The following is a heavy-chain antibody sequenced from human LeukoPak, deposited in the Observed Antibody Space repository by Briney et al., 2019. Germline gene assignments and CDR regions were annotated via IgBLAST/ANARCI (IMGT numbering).Heavy chain of an antibody. CDR2: ISSSGSTI. J-gene: IGHJ4*02. V-gene: IGHV3-48*03. CDR3: ARETVTTLGEYYFDY. Sequence: GGSLRLSCAASGFTFSSYEMNWVRQAPGKGLEWVSYISSSGSTIYYADSVKGRFTISRDNAKNSLYLQMNSLRAEDTAVYYCARETVTTLGEYYFDYWGQGTLVTVSS. CDR1: GFTFSSYE. D-gene: IGHD4-17*01.